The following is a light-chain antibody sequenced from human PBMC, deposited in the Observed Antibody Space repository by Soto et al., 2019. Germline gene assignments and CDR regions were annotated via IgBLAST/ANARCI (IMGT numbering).Light chain of an antibody. CDR2: EVS. Sequence: QSALTQPASVSASPGQSISISCTGTSNDVGAFDYVSWYQQHPGKAPKLMIYEVSERPSGVPDRFSGSKSGNTAFLTVSGLQAEDEADYYCLSYADTAYVFGTGTKLTVL. CDR1: SNDVGAFDY. J-gene: IGLJ1*01. CDR3: LSYADTAYV. V-gene: IGLV2-8*01.